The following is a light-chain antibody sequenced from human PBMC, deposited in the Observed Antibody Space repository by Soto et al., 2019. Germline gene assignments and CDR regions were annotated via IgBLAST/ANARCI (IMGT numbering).Light chain of an antibody. J-gene: IGLJ2*01. CDR2: EVS. V-gene: IGLV2-14*01. Sequence: QSALTQPASVSGSPGQSISISCTGTSSDVGPYNYVSWYQQHPGKAPKLMIFEVSNRPSGVSNRFSGSKSGYTASLTIPGLQPEDEAEYYCSSYTSDSTFLIFGGGTKLTVL. CDR1: SSDVGPYNY. CDR3: SSYTSDSTFLI.